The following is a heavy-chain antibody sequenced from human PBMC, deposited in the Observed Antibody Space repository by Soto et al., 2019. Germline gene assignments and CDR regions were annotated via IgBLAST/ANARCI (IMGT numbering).Heavy chain of an antibody. CDR3: AKDAIMVSSSFNYFDF. J-gene: IGHJ4*02. CDR2: ISGSGGAT. V-gene: IGHV3-23*01. CDR1: GFIPSSCA. D-gene: IGHD6-13*01. Sequence: GGSLRLSCVVSGFIPSSCAMSWVRQAPGKGLEWVSGISGSGGATSYADSVKGRFTIPRGNSKNTLYLQMNSLSAEDTAIYYCAKDAIMVSSSFNYFDFWGQGALVTVSS.